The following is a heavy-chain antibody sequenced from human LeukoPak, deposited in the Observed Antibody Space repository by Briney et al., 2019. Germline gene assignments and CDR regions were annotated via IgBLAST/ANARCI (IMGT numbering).Heavy chain of an antibody. J-gene: IGHJ4*02. CDR1: GFTVSGNS. Sequence: GGSLRLSCTVSGFTVSGNSMSWVRQAPGKGLEWVANIKQDGSEKYYVDSVKGRFTISRDNAKNSLYLQMNSLRAEDTAVYYCARDGGLFGTPYWGQGTLVTVSS. D-gene: IGHD2-21*01. CDR2: IKQDGSEK. CDR3: ARDGGLFGTPY. V-gene: IGHV3-7*01.